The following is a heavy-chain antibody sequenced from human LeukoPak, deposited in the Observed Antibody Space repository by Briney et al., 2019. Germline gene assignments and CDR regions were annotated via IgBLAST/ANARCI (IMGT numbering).Heavy chain of an antibody. CDR3: ARGYCRDDICQVFPY. CDR2: IYHSGRT. J-gene: IGHJ4*02. V-gene: IGHV4-59*01. Sequence: PSETLSLTCTVSGDSISSYYWSWIRQPPGKGLEWIGYIYHSGRTYYGPSLKSRVTMSVDTSKNQLSLKMRYLTAADTGVYYCARGYCRDDICQVFPYWGQGTLVTVSS. D-gene: IGHD2-21*02. CDR1: GDSISSYY.